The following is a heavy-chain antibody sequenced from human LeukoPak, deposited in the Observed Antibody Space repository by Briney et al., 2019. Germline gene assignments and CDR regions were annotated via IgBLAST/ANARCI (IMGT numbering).Heavy chain of an antibody. CDR3: ARDPPYDSSGYYYAP. CDR2: IYHSGST. V-gene: IGHV4-38-2*02. Sequence: SGTPSLTCTVSGYSISSGYYWGWIRQPPGKGLEWIGSIYHSGSTYYNPSLKSRVTISVDTSKNQFSLKLSSVTAADTAVYYCARDPPYDSSGYYYAPWGQGTLVTVSS. J-gene: IGHJ5*02. D-gene: IGHD3-22*01. CDR1: GYSISSGYY.